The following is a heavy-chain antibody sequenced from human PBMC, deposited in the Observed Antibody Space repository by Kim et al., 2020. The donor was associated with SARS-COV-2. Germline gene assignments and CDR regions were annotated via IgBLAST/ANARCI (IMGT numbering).Heavy chain of an antibody. CDR1: GFTFSSYG. CDR2: IWYDGSNK. Sequence: GGSLRLSCAASGFTFSSYGMHWVRQAPGKGLEWVAVIWYDGSNKYYADSVKGRFTISRDNSKNTLYLQMNSLRAEDTAVYYCARDGYYYDSSGYGHFEHWGQGTLVTVSS. CDR3: ARDGYYYDSSGYGHFEH. D-gene: IGHD3-22*01. J-gene: IGHJ1*01. V-gene: IGHV3-33*01.